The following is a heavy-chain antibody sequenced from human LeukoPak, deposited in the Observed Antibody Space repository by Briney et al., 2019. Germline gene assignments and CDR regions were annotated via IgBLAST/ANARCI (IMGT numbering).Heavy chain of an antibody. CDR2: ISSSGSTI. CDR3: ARAKSSSWYSPDY. Sequence: PGGSLRLSCAASGFTFSDYYMSWIRQAPGKELEWVSYISSSGSTIYYADSVKGRFTISRDNAKNSLYLQMNSLRAEDTAVYYCARAKSSSWYSPDYWGQGTLVTVSS. D-gene: IGHD6-13*01. J-gene: IGHJ4*02. CDR1: GFTFSDYY. V-gene: IGHV3-11*04.